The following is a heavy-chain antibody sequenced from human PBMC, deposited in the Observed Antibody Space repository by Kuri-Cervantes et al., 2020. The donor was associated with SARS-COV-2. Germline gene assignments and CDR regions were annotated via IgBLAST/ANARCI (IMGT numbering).Heavy chain of an antibody. CDR1: GFTFSDYY. CDR3: AKEISNAGLDY. D-gene: IGHD3-10*01. V-gene: IGHV3-11*05. Sequence: GGSLRLSCAASGFTFSDYYMSWIRQAPGKGLEWVSYISSSSSYTNYADSVKGRFTISRDNNKDSLYLQMNNLRIEDTAFYYCAKEISNAGLDYWGRGTLVTVSS. CDR2: ISSSSSYT. J-gene: IGHJ4*02.